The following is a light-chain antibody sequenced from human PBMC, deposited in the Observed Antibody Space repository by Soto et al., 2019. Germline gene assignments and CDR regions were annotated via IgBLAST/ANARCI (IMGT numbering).Light chain of an antibody. CDR1: SSDIGGYNS. J-gene: IGLJ1*01. V-gene: IGLV2-8*01. CDR2: DVT. Sequence: QSALTQSPSASGYPGQSVTISCTGTSSDIGGYNSVSWYQQHPGKAPKVMIYDVTKRPSGVPDRFSGSKSGNTASLTVSALQAEDEADYYCSSYTETKSLVFGTGTKVTVL. CDR3: SSYTETKSLV.